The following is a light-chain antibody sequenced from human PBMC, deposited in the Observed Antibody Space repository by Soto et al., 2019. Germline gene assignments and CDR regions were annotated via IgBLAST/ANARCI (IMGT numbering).Light chain of an antibody. V-gene: IGKV2-30*01. CDR3: MQGTHWPWT. CDR1: QSLVSSDGNTY. Sequence: DVVMTQSPLSLPVTLGQPASISCRSSQSLVSSDGNTYLNWFQQRPGQSPRHLIYRVSNRDSGVPDRFSGSGSVTDFTLKISRVEAEDVGVYYCMQGTHWPWTFGQGTKVEIK. CDR2: RVS. J-gene: IGKJ1*01.